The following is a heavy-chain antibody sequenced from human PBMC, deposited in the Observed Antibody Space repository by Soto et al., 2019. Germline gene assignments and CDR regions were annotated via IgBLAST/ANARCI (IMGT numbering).Heavy chain of an antibody. D-gene: IGHD3-10*01. CDR1: GFTFSSYG. CDR2: ISYDGSNK. V-gene: IGHV3-30*03. CDR3: EWFGELYDTNYGMDV. J-gene: IGHJ6*02. Sequence: PGGSLRLSCAASGFTFSSYGMHWVRQAPGKGLEWVAVISYDGSNKYYADSVKGRFTISRDNSKNTLYLQMNSLRAEDTAVYYCEWFGELYDTNYGMDVWGQGTTVTVSS.